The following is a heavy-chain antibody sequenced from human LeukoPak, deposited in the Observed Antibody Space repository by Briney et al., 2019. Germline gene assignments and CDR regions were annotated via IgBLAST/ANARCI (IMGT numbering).Heavy chain of an antibody. J-gene: IGHJ4*02. CDR2: IWYDGSNK. D-gene: IGHD2-2*01. CDR3: AKGPYCSSTSCYPSPFDY. CDR1: GFTFSSYG. Sequence: PGGSLRLSCAASGFTFSSYGMHWVRQAPGKGLEWVAVIWYDGSNKYYADSVKGRFTISRDNSKNTLYLQMNSLRAEDTAVYYCAKGPYCSSTSCYPSPFDYWGQGTLVTVSS. V-gene: IGHV3-33*06.